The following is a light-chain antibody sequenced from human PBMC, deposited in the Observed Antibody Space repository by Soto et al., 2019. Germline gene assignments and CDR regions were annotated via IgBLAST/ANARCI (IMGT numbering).Light chain of an antibody. CDR1: QSVSSS. CDR2: DAS. Sequence: EGGFTQSPATLSLSPGDTAPLSCGASQSVSSSLAWYQQKPGQAPRLLIYDASSRATGIPARFSGSESGTDFTLTISRLEPEAFAVYYCQPYGSSPLNFGGGTK. CDR3: QPYGSSPLN. V-gene: IGKV3D-20*01. J-gene: IGKJ4*01.